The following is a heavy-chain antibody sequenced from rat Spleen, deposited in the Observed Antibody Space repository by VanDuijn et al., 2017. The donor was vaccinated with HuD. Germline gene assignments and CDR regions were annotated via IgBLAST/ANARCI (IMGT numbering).Heavy chain of an antibody. CDR2: ISPSGAIT. Sequence: EVQLVESGGGLVQPGRSLKLSCAASGFTFSNYGIHWIRQAPGKGLEWVASISPSGAITNYRDSVKGRFTISRDNAKSTLYLQMDSLRSEDTATYFCTRGGNYDFDYWGQGVMVTVSS. D-gene: IGHD1-10*01. J-gene: IGHJ2*01. V-gene: IGHV5-19*01. CDR1: GFTFSNYG. CDR3: TRGGNYDFDY.